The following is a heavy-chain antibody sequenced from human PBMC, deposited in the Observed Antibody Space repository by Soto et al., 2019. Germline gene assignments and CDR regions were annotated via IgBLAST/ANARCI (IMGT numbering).Heavy chain of an antibody. Sequence: SETLSLTCSVSGGSISSGGYSWSWIRQPPGKGLEWIGYIYHSGSTYYNPSLKSRVTISVDRSKNQFSLKLSSVTAADTAVYYCDREWSWNWFEPWGQGTLVTVSS. J-gene: IGHJ5*02. CDR3: DREWSWNWFEP. CDR1: GGSISSGGYS. D-gene: IGHD1-26*01. V-gene: IGHV4-30-2*01. CDR2: IYHSGST.